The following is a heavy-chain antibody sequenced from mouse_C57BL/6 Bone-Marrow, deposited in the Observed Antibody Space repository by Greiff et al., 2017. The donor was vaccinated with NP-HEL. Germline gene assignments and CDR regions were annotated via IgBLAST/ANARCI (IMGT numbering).Heavy chain of an antibody. D-gene: IGHD2-4*01. V-gene: IGHV5-6*01. CDR3: ASPYDYDVAWFAY. Sequence: EVKLMESGGDLVKPGGSLKLSCAAPGFTFSSYGMSWVRQTPDKRLEWVATISSGGSFTYYPDSVKGRFTISRDKAKNTLYLQMSSLRSEDTAMYYCASPYDYDVAWFAYWGQGTLVTVSA. CDR1: GFTFSSYG. CDR2: ISSGGSFT. J-gene: IGHJ3*01.